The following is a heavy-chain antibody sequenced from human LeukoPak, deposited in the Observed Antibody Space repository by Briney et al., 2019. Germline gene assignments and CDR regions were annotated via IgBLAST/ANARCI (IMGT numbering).Heavy chain of an antibody. Sequence: ASVKVSCKASGYTFTGYYMHWVRQAPGQGLEWMGWINPNSGGTNYAQKFQGRVTMTRDTSISTAYMELSRLRSDDTAVYYCARVSAPSPPVFFVHWFDPWGQGTLVTVSS. CDR1: GYTFTGYY. J-gene: IGHJ5*02. D-gene: IGHD3-3*01. V-gene: IGHV1-2*02. CDR3: ARVSAPSPPVFFVHWFDP. CDR2: INPNSGGT.